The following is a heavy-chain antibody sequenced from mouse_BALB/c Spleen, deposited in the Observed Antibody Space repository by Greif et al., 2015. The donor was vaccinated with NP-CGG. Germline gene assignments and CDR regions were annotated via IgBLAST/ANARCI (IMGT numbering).Heavy chain of an antibody. CDR2: ISSGGSYT. Sequence: EVQVVESGGGLVKPGGSLKLSCAASGFTFSSYAMSWVRQTPEKRLEWVATISSGGSYTYYPDSVKGRFTISRDNAKNTLYLQMSSLRSEDTAMYYCARQGPFAYWGQGTLVTVSA. J-gene: IGHJ3*01. CDR1: GFTFSSYA. V-gene: IGHV5-9-3*01. CDR3: ARQGPFAY.